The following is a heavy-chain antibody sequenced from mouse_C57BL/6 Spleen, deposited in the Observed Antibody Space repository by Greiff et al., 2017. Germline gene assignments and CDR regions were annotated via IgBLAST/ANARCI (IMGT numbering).Heavy chain of an antibody. V-gene: IGHV7-1*01. CDR2: SRNKANDYTT. D-gene: IGHD3-3*01. CDR1: GFTFSDFY. J-gene: IGHJ3*01. CDR3: ARDEEGRFAY. Sequence: EVQLVESGGGLVQSGRSLRLSCATSGFTFSDFYMEWVRQAPGKGLEWIAASRNKANDYTTEYSASVKGRFIVSRDTSQSILYLQMNALRAEDTAIYYCARDEEGRFAYWGQGTLVTVSA.